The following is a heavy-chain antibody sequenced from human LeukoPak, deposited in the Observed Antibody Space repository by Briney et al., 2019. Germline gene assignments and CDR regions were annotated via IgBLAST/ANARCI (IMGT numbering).Heavy chain of an antibody. CDR1: GFTFSSYS. D-gene: IGHD4-17*01. Sequence: GGSLRLSCAASGFTFSSYSMNWVRQAPGKGLEWVSSISSSSSYIYYADSVKGRFTISRDNAKNSPYLQMNSLRAEDTAVYYCARDDYGDFTHDDAFDIWGQGTMVTVSS. CDR2: ISSSSSYI. CDR3: ARDDYGDFTHDDAFDI. J-gene: IGHJ3*02. V-gene: IGHV3-21*01.